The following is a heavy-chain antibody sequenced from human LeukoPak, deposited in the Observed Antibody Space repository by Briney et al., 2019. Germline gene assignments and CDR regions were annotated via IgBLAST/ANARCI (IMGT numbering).Heavy chain of an antibody. D-gene: IGHD1-1*01. V-gene: IGHV5-51*01. J-gene: IGHJ3*02. CDR2: IYPVDSDT. CDR3: ARPDNLPNAFDI. CDR1: GYRFTSYW. Sequence: GESLKISCKGSGYRFTSYWIAWVRPMPGKGREWMGIIYPVDSDTRYSPSFQGQVTISADRPISTAHLQWSSLKASDTAMYYCARPDNLPNAFDIWGQGTMVTVSS.